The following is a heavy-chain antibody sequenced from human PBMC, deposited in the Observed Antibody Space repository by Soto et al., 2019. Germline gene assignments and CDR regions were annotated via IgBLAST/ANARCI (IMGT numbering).Heavy chain of an antibody. V-gene: IGHV3-33*01. J-gene: IGHJ6*02. Sequence: GGSLRLSCAASGFTFSSYGMHWVRQAPGKGLEWVAVIWYDGGNKYYADSVKGRFTISRDNSKNTLYLQMNSLRAEDTAVYYCARTRGRTYYYYGMDVWGQGTTVTVSS. CDR2: IWYDGGNK. CDR3: ARTRGRTYYYYGMDV. CDR1: GFTFSSYG.